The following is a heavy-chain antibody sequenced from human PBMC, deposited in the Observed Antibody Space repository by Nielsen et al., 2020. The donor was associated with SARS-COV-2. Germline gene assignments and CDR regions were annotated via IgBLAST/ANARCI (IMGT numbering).Heavy chain of an antibody. CDR3: AKGIAAEGY. D-gene: IGHD6-13*01. V-gene: IGHV3-43*02. Sequence: GESLKISCAASGFTVSSNYMSWVRQAPGKGLEWVSLISGDGGSTYYADSVKGRFTISRDNSKNSLYLQMNSLRTEDTALYYCAKGIAAEGYWGQGTLVTVSS. J-gene: IGHJ4*02. CDR2: ISGDGGST. CDR1: GFTVSSNY.